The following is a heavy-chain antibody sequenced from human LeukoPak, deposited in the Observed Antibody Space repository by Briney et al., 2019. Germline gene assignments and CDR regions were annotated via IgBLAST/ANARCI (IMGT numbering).Heavy chain of an antibody. Sequence: GGSLRLSCAASGFTFSSYWMHWVRQAPGKGLVWVSRINSDGSSTSYADSVKGRFTISRDNSKNTLYLQMNSLRAEDTAVYYCAKNGGYCSSTSCYTSGSPLYYYYYYMDVWGKGTTVTVSS. D-gene: IGHD2-2*02. CDR2: INSDGSST. CDR1: GFTFSSYW. V-gene: IGHV3-74*01. J-gene: IGHJ6*03. CDR3: AKNGGYCSSTSCYTSGSPLYYYYYYMDV.